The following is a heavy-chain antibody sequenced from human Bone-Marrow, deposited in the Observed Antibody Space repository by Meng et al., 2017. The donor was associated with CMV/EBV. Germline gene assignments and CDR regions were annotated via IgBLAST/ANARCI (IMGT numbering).Heavy chain of an antibody. J-gene: IGHJ6*02. CDR1: GFTFSSYS. V-gene: IGHV3-21*01. CDR2: ISSSSYI. Sequence: LSLTCAASGFTFSSYSMNWVRQAPGKGLEWVSSISSSSYIYYADSVKGRFTISRDNAKNSLYLQMNSLRAEDTAVYYCARFPRGGYYYYGMDVWGQGTTVTVSS. D-gene: IGHD2-15*01. CDR3: ARFPRGGYYYYGMDV.